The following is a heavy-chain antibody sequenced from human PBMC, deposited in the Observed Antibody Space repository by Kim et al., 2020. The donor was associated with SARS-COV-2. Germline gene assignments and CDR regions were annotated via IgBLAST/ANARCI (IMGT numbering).Heavy chain of an antibody. D-gene: IGHD2-2*01. J-gene: IGHJ6*02. CDR3: AREFGCSSTSCYYYYGMDV. CDR1: GFTVSSNY. Sequence: GGSLRLSCAASGFTVSSNYMSWVRQAPGKGLEWVSVIYSGGSTYYADSVKGRFTISRDNSKNTLYLQMNSLRAEDTAVYYCAREFGCSSTSCYYYYGMDVWGQGTTVTVSS. CDR2: IYSGGST. V-gene: IGHV3-53*01.